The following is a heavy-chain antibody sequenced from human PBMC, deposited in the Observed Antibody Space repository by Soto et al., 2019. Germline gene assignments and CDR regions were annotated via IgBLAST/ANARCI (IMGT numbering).Heavy chain of an antibody. V-gene: IGHV1-18*01. CDR1: GYTFTSYG. D-gene: IGHD6-13*01. Sequence: QIQLVQSGAEVKKPGASVKVSCKASGYTFTSYGISWVRQAPGQGLEWMGWISAYNGNTNYAQKLQDRVTMTTDTSTSTAYMELRSLRSDDTAVYYCARDHVPYTISWLPIEYWGQGTLVTVSS. CDR2: ISAYNGNT. J-gene: IGHJ4*02. CDR3: ARDHVPYTISWLPIEY.